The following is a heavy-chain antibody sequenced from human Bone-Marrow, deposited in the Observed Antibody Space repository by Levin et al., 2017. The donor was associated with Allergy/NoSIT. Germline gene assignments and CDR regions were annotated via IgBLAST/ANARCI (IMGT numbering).Heavy chain of an antibody. V-gene: IGHV1-46*01. CDR2: INPSGGST. CDR1: GYTFTSYY. D-gene: IGHD6-6*01. J-gene: IGHJ6*02. Sequence: GESLKISCKASGYTFTSYYMHWVRQAPGQGLEWMGIINPSGGSTSYAQKFQGRVTMTRDTSTSTVYMELSSLRSEDTAVYYCARDHLAARPYDYGMDVWGQGTTVTVSS. CDR3: ARDHLAARPYDYGMDV.